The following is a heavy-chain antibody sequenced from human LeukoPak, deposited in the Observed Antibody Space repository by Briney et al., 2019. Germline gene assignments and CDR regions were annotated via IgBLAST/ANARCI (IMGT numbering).Heavy chain of an antibody. CDR2: ISYDGSNK. D-gene: IGHD6-19*01. CDR1: GFTFSSYA. CDR3: ARDQRQWLVLYAFDI. V-gene: IGHV3-30-3*01. Sequence: GRSLRLSCAASGFTFSSYAMHWVRQAPGKGLEWVAVISYDGSNKYYADSVKGRFTISRDNSKNTLFLQMNSLRAEDTAVYYCARDQRQWLVLYAFDIWGQGTMVTVSS. J-gene: IGHJ3*02.